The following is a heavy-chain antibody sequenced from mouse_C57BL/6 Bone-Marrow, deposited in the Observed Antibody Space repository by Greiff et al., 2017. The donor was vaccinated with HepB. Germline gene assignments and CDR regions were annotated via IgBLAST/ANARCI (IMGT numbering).Heavy chain of an antibody. CDR1: GYTFTSYW. J-gene: IGHJ3*01. CDR2: IHPNSGST. V-gene: IGHV1-64*01. Sequence: VQLQQSGAELVKPGASVKLSCKASGYTFTSYWMHWVKQRPGQGLEWIGMIHPNSGSTNYNEKFKSKATLTVDKSSSTAYMQLSSLTSEDSAVYYCARSDVYYAWFAYWGQGTLVTVSA. CDR3: ARSDVYYAWFAY. D-gene: IGHD2-3*01.